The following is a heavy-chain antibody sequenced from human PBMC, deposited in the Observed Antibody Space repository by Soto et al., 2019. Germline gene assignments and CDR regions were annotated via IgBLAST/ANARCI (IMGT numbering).Heavy chain of an antibody. J-gene: IGHJ4*02. Sequence: TLSLTCTVSGGSISSGDYYWSWIRQPPGKGLEWIGYIYYSGSTYYNPSLKSRVTISVDTSKNQFSLKLSSVTAADTAVYYCARAGGPYYFDYWGQGTLVTVSS. CDR1: GGSISSGDYY. CDR2: IYYSGST. CDR3: ARAGGPYYFDY. V-gene: IGHV4-30-4*01. D-gene: IGHD2-15*01.